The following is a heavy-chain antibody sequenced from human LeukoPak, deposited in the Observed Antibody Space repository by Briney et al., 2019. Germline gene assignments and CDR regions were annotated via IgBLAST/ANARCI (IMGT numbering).Heavy chain of an antibody. Sequence: GESLNISCQGSGYTFTTYWIGWVRQMPGKGLEWMGIIYPADSDTRYSPSFQGQVTISADKSISTAYLQWSSLKASDTAMYYCARRPGSGGLLLDAFDIWGQGTMVTVSS. D-gene: IGHD2-2*01. CDR1: GYTFTTYW. J-gene: IGHJ3*02. V-gene: IGHV5-51*01. CDR3: ARRPGSGGLLLDAFDI. CDR2: IYPADSDT.